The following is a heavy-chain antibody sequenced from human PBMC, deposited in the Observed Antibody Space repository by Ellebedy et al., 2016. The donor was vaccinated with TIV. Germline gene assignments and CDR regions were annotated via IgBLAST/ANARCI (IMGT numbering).Heavy chain of an antibody. CDR3: AKDIGVGAYDSSGYWDAFDI. CDR2: ISWDGGST. D-gene: IGHD3-22*01. CDR1: GFTFDDYT. J-gene: IGHJ3*02. V-gene: IGHV3-43*01. Sequence: GESLKISCAASGFTFDDYTMHWVRQAPGKGLEWVSLISWDGGSTYYADSVKGRFTISRDNSKNFLYLQMNSLRTEDTALYYCAKDIGVGAYDSSGYWDAFDIWGQGTMVTVSS.